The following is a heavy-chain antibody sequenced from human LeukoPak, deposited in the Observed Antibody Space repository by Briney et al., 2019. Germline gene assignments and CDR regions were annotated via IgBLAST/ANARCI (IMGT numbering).Heavy chain of an antibody. CDR3: AREGGYYDSSVNTSLR. CDR2: INSGGSST. J-gene: IGHJ4*02. D-gene: IGHD3-22*01. CDR1: GFTFSSYW. V-gene: IGHV3-74*01. Sequence: GGSLRLSCAASGFTFSSYWMHWVRQAPGKGLVWVSRINSGGSSTSYADSEKGRFTISRDNAKNTLYMQMNSLRAEDTAVYYCAREGGYYDSSVNTSLRWGQGTLVTVSS.